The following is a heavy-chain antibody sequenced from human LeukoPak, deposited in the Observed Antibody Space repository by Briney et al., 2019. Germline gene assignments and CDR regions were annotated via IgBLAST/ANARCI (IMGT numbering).Heavy chain of an antibody. D-gene: IGHD1-26*01. CDR2: ISWNGGRI. CDR1: GFKFDDYA. V-gene: IGHV3-9*01. J-gene: IGHJ6*02. Sequence: GGSLRLSCAASGFKFDDYAMHWVRHAQGKGLEWVSGISWNGGRIDYEDSVKGRITISRDNTKKYLYLQMNSLRVEDTALYYCAKGLGAFSGGYSISGHTTGMDVWGQGTTVTVSS. CDR3: AKGLGAFSGGYSISGHTTGMDV.